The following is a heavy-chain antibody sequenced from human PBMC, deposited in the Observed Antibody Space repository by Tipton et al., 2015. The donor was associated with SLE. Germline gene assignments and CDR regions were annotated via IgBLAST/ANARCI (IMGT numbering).Heavy chain of an antibody. CDR1: GGSISSGSYY. D-gene: IGHD2-15*01. Sequence: TLSLTCTVSGGSISSGSYYWSWIRQPAGKGLEWIGYIYTSGSTFYNPSLKSRVTISVDTSKNQFSLKLSSVTAADTAVYYCARGQFSPKFDIVVVVAASQYYFDYWGQGTLVTVSS. CDR3: ARGQFSPKFDIVVVVAASQYYFDY. CDR2: IYTSGST. J-gene: IGHJ4*02. V-gene: IGHV4-61*09.